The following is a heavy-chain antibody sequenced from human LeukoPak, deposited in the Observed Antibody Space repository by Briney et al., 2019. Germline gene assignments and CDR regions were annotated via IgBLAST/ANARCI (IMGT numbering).Heavy chain of an antibody. D-gene: IGHD6-19*01. J-gene: IGHJ2*01. CDR3: ARGQWLVSHWYFDL. CDR1: GFTLSTYW. Sequence: GGSLRLSCAASGFTLSTYWMHWVRQAPGKGLVWVARINSDGSSTNYADSVKRRFTISRDNAKNTLYLQMNSLRAEDTAVYYCARGQWLVSHWYFDLWGRGTLVTVSS. V-gene: IGHV3-74*01. CDR2: INSDGSST.